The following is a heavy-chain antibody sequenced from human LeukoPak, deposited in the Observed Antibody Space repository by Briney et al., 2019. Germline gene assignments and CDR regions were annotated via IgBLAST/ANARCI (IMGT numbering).Heavy chain of an antibody. D-gene: IGHD3-10*01. V-gene: IGHV1-46*01. CDR1: GYPFADSY. CDR2: IKPTRGST. CDR3: ARVGGYNYGSYYFDD. Sequence: ASVKVSXKASGYPFADSYLHWVRQTPGQGLEWMGMIKPTRGSTQYAQKFQGRVIMTGDTSTTTVYMEINSLTSDDTAVYFCARVGGYNYGSYYFDDWGQGTLVTVSS. J-gene: IGHJ4*02.